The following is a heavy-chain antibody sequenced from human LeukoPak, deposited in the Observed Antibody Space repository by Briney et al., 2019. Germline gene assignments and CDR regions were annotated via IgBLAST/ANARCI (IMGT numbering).Heavy chain of an antibody. D-gene: IGHD3-10*01. CDR2: IYPGDSDT. J-gene: IGHJ4*02. V-gene: IGHV5-51*01. Sequence: GGSLKISCKGSGYSFTSYWIGWGGQMPGKGPEVMGIIYPGDSDTRYSPSFQGQVTISADKSISTAYLQWSSLKASDTAMYYCARPRGSGSYLSYFDYWGQGTLVTVSS. CDR1: GYSFTSYW. CDR3: ARPRGSGSYLSYFDY.